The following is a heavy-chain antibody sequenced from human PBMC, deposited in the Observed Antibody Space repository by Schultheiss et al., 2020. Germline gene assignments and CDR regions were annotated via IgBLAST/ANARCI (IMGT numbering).Heavy chain of an antibody. J-gene: IGHJ4*02. V-gene: IGHV3-30*18. CDR1: GFTFSSYG. CDR3: AKCPNYDILTGYYIN. Sequence: GRSLRLSCAASGFTFSSYGMHWVRQAPGKGLEWVAVISYDGGNKYYADSVKGRFTISRDNSKNTLYLQMNSLRAEDTAVYYCAKCPNYDILTGYYINWGQGTL. CDR2: ISYDGGNK. D-gene: IGHD3-9*01.